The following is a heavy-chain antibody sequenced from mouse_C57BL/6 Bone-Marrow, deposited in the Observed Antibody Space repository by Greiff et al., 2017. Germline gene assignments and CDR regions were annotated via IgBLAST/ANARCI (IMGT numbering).Heavy chain of an antibody. CDR3: TTAAFYGSSPSYFEY. CDR1: GFNIKDYY. D-gene: IGHD1-1*01. V-gene: IGHV14-1*01. CDR2: IDPEDGDT. J-gene: IGHJ2*01. Sequence: VQLQQSGAELVRPGASVKLSCTASGFNIKDYYMHWVKQRPEQGLEWIGRIDPEDGDTEYAPKFQGKATMTADTSSNTAYLQHSSLTSEDTAVYYCTTAAFYGSSPSYFEYWGQGTTLKVSS.